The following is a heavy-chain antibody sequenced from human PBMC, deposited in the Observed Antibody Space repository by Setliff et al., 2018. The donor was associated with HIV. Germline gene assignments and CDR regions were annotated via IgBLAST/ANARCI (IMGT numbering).Heavy chain of an antibody. CDR2: IDPGSGAA. CDR3: ARVRPAPGAALDY. D-gene: IGHD6-13*01. J-gene: IGHJ4*02. V-gene: IGHV1-46*04. Sequence: ASVKVSCKTSGYKFSPYRIHWVRQAPGQGLEWIGIIDPGSGAATYAQKLQGRITMTRDTPTTTVYMHLNSLTSDDSAVYFCARVRPAPGAALDYWGQGTLVTVSS. CDR1: GYKFSPYR.